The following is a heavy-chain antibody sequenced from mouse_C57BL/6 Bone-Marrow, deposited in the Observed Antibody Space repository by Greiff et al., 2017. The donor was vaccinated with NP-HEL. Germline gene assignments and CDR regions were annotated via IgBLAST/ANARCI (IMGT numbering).Heavy chain of an antibody. D-gene: IGHD2-4*01. CDR1: GYTFTNYW. Sequence: QVQLKQSGAELVRPGTSVKMSCKASGYTFTNYWIGWAKQRPGHGLEWIGDIYPGGGYTNYNEKFKGKATLTADKSSSTAYMQFSSLTSEDSAIYYCARLGLRRGYAMDYWGQGTSVTVSS. CDR2: IYPGGGYT. V-gene: IGHV1-63*01. CDR3: ARLGLRRGYAMDY. J-gene: IGHJ4*01.